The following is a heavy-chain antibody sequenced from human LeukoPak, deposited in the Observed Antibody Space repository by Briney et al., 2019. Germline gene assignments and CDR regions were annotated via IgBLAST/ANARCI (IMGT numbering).Heavy chain of an antibody. D-gene: IGHD3-10*01. V-gene: IGHV4-4*07. CDR1: GGSISSYY. CDR2: IYTSGST. Sequence: SETLSLTCTVSGGSISSYYWSWIRQPAGKGLEWIGRIYTSGSTNYNPSLKSRVTMSVDTSKNQFSLKLSSVTAADTAVYYCARVRITMVRGVIRGRYHDAFDIWGQGTMVTVSS. CDR3: ARVRITMVRGVIRGRYHDAFDI. J-gene: IGHJ3*02.